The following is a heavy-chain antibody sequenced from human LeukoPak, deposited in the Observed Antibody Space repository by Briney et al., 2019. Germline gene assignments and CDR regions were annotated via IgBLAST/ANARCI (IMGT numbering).Heavy chain of an antibody. CDR3: ARVDTTGYYYYYGMDV. J-gene: IGHJ6*02. CDR1: CGSISSYY. D-gene: IGHD2/OR15-2a*01. V-gene: IGHV4-4*07. Sequence: PSETLSLTCTVSCGSISSYYWSWIRQPAGKGLEWIGHIYTSGSTNYNPSLKSRVTMSVDTSKNQFSLKRSSVTAADTAVYYCARVDTTGYYYYYGMDVWGQGTTVTVSS. CDR2: IYTSGST.